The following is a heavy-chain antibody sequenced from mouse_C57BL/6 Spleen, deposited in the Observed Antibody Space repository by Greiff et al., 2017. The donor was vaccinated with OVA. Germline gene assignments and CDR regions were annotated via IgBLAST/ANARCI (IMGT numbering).Heavy chain of an antibody. CDR1: GFTFSSYA. CDR2: ISDGGSYT. D-gene: IGHD2-3*01. Sequence: EVQRVESGGGLVKPGGSLKLSCAASGFTFSSYAMSWVRQTPEKRLEWVATISDGGSYTYYPDNVKGRFTISRDNAKNNLYLQMSHLKSEDTAMYYCAREYDGYYGYWYFDVWGTGTTVTVSS. V-gene: IGHV5-4*01. CDR3: AREYDGYYGYWYFDV. J-gene: IGHJ1*03.